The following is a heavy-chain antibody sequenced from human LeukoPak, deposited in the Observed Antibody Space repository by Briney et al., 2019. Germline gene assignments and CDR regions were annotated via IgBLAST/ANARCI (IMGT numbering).Heavy chain of an antibody. V-gene: IGHV1-3*01. J-gene: IGHJ4*02. Sequence: ASVKVSCKASGYTFTSYAMHWVRQAPGQRLEWMGWINAGNGNTKYSQKFQGRVTITRDTSASTAYMELSSLRSEDTAVYYCARGSRVTMVRGVITPDDYWGRGTLVTVSS. D-gene: IGHD3-10*01. CDR1: GYTFTSYA. CDR2: INAGNGNT. CDR3: ARGSRVTMVRGVITPDDY.